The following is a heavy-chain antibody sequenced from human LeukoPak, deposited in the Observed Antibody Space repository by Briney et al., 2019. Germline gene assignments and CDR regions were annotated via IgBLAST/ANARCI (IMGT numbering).Heavy chain of an antibody. CDR1: GYTFTSYG. J-gene: IGHJ4*02. Sequence: ASVKVSCKASGYTFTSYGISWVRQAPGQGLEWMGWISAYNGNTNYAQKLQGSVTMTTDTSTSTAYMELRSLRSDDTTVYYCARSPRYYDSRGYYSTSLTSRRYYFDYWGQGTLVTVSS. CDR2: ISAYNGNT. CDR3: ARSPRYYDSRGYYSTSLTSRRYYFDY. D-gene: IGHD3-22*01. V-gene: IGHV1-18*01.